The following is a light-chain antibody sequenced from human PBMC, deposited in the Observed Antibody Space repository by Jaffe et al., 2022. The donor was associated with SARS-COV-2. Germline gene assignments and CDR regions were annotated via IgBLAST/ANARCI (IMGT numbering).Light chain of an antibody. J-gene: IGKJ2*01. CDR2: SAS. CDR1: QGIRSS. Sequence: DIQLTQSPSSLSASVGDRVIITCRASQGIRSSLGWYRQKSGKAPERLIYSASTLQRGVPPRFSGSGYGTEFTLTITGLQPEDSASYYCLQHSNFPYAFGQGTKLEIK. CDR3: LQHSNFPYA. V-gene: IGKV1-17*01.